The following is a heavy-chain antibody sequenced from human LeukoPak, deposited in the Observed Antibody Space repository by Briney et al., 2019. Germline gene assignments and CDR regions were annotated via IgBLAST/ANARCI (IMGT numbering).Heavy chain of an antibody. J-gene: IGHJ4*02. CDR3: AKDRDSSGWSDYFDY. Sequence: LSGGSLRLSCAASGFTFSSYAMSWVRQAPGKGLEWVSAISGSGGSTYYADSVKGRFTISRDNSKNTLYLQMNSLRAEDTAVYYCAKDRDSSGWSDYFDYWGQGTLVTVSS. D-gene: IGHD6-19*01. CDR2: ISGSGGST. CDR1: GFTFSSYA. V-gene: IGHV3-23*01.